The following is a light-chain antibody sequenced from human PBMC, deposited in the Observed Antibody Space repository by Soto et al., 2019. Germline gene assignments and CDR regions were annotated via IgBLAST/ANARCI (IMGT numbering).Light chain of an antibody. CDR2: RAS. CDR1: QSINNW. V-gene: IGKV1-5*03. Sequence: DIQMTQSPSTLSASVGDSVTITCRASQSINNWLAWYQQKPGKGPTLLIYRASRLERGVPSRFSGSGSGTEFTLTISSLQPDDIATYYCQQCHRYLTFGQGTKVDIK. J-gene: IGKJ1*01. CDR3: QQCHRYLT.